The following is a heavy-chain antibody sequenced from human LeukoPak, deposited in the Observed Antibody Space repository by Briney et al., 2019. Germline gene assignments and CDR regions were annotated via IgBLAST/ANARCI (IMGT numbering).Heavy chain of an antibody. CDR3: AKAPTADDY. D-gene: IGHD4-17*01. J-gene: IGHJ4*02. V-gene: IGHV3-30*18. Sequence: GGSLRLSCAASGFTFSSYGMHWVRQAPGKGLEWVAVISYDGSNKYYADSVKGRFTISRDNSKNMLYLQMNSLRAEDTAVYYCAKAPTADDYWGQGTLVTVSS. CDR2: ISYDGSNK. CDR1: GFTFSSYG.